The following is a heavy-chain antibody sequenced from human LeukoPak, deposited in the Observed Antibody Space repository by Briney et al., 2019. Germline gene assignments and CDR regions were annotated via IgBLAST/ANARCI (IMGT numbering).Heavy chain of an antibody. CDR1: GGSFSGYY. V-gene: IGHV4-34*01. D-gene: IGHD5/OR15-5a*01. CDR2: INHSGST. CDR3: ARGRVSLRRWAQNWFDP. Sequence: SETLSLTCAVYGGSFSGYYWSWIRQPPGKGLEWIGEINHSGSTNYNPSLKSRVTISVNTSKNQFSLKLSSVTAADTAVYSCARGRVSLRRWAQNWFDPWGQGTLVTVSS. J-gene: IGHJ5*02.